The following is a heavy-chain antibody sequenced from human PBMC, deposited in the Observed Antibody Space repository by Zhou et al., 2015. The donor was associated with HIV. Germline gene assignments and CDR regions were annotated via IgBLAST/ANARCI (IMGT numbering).Heavy chain of an antibody. CDR3: ARVPATIFGVVTVTGAFFEY. Sequence: QVHLVQSGAEVKKPGASVTVSCTASGYIFSSYGITWVRQAPGQGLEWMGWISAYNGDTKYAQKFQDRVTMTTDASTGIAYMELRRLRSDDTAVYYCARVPATIFGVVTVTGAFFEYWGQGTLVTVSS. CDR1: GYIFSSYG. V-gene: IGHV1-18*04. J-gene: IGHJ4*02. D-gene: IGHD3-3*01. CDR2: ISAYNGDT.